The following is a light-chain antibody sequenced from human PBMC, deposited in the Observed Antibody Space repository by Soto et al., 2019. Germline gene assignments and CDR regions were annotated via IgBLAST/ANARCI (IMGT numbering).Light chain of an antibody. V-gene: IGKV3-15*01. Sequence: EIVLTQSPATLSVSPGERAVLSCRASHSVSSHLAWYQQKPGQAPRLLIYGASTTATGIPARFSGNGSGTDFTLTISSLEPEDSAVYYCQQRHMWPITFGQGTRLEIK. CDR3: QQRHMWPIT. CDR1: HSVSSH. J-gene: IGKJ5*01. CDR2: GAS.